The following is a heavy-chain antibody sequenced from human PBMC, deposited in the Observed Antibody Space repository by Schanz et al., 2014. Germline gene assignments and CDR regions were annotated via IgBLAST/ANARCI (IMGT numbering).Heavy chain of an antibody. CDR2: ISAYNGNT. D-gene: IGHD3-9*01. V-gene: IGHV1-18*01. CDR3: ARVQDDILTGSEYYYGMDV. Sequence: QVLQVQSGSELKKPGASVKVSCKASGYTFTSYGINWVRQAPGQGLEWMGWISAYNGNTNYIQKLQGRVTMTTDTSTSTAYMELRSLRSDDTAVYYCARVQDDILTGSEYYYGMDVWGQGTTXTVSS. J-gene: IGHJ6*02. CDR1: GYTFTSYG.